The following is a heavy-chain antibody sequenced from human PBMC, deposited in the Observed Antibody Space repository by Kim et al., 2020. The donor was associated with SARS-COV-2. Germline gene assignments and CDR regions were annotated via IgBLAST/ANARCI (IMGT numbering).Heavy chain of an antibody. Sequence: YAQKFQGRVTMTRDTSTSTVYMELSSLRSEDTAVYYCASRGPLYGGVLDYWGQGTLVTVSS. CDR3: ASRGPLYGGVLDY. V-gene: IGHV1-46*01. D-gene: IGHD3-16*01. J-gene: IGHJ4*02.